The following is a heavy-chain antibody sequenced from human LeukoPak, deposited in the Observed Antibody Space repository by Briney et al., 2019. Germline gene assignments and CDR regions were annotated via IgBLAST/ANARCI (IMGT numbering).Heavy chain of an antibody. Sequence: GGSLRLSCAASGFTFSSYSMNWVRQAPGKGLEWVSSISSSSSYIYYADSVKGRFTISRDNAKNSLYLQMNSLRAEDTAVYYCARDLSNEDYYDSSGPDRGYYYYGMDVWGQGTTVTVSS. D-gene: IGHD3-22*01. J-gene: IGHJ6*02. CDR3: ARDLSNEDYYDSSGPDRGYYYYGMDV. V-gene: IGHV3-21*01. CDR2: ISSSSSYI. CDR1: GFTFSSYS.